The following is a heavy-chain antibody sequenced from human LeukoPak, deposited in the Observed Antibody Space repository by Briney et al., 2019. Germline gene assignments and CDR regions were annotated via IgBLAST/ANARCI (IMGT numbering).Heavy chain of an antibody. Sequence: GASVKVSCKASGYTFSGYHIHWVRQAPGQGLEWVGWMNPKTGGTNYAQKFQGRVTLTRDTSISTAYMELSSLRSDVTAVYYCARDFPDYSSHFDYWGQGTLVTVSS. V-gene: IGHV1-2*02. J-gene: IGHJ4*02. CDR2: MNPKTGGT. CDR3: ARDFPDYSSHFDY. D-gene: IGHD6-19*01. CDR1: GYTFSGYH.